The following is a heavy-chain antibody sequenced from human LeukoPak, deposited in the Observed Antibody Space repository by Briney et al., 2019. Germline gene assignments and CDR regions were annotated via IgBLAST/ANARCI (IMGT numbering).Heavy chain of an antibody. Sequence: PGGSLRLSCAASGFTFSSYAMHWVRQAPGKGLEWVAVISYDGSNKYYADSVKGRFTISRDNSKNTLYLQMNSLRAEDTAVYYCARARQVGAMRCPFDYWGQGTLVTVSS. V-gene: IGHV3-30-3*01. D-gene: IGHD1-26*01. CDR3: ARARQVGAMRCPFDY. CDR1: GFTFSSYA. CDR2: ISYDGSNK. J-gene: IGHJ4*02.